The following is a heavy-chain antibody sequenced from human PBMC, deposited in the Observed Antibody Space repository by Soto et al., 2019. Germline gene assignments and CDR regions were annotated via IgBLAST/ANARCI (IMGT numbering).Heavy chain of an antibody. D-gene: IGHD3-9*01. CDR3: ARESPLTGWHFDS. Sequence: QVQLVESGGGVVQPGRSLRLSCAASGFTFSSYGMHWVCQAPGRGLEWVAIIWYDGSIKEYADSVKGRFTISRDNSKNTMFLQMDSLRAEDTAVYYCARESPLTGWHFDSWGQGTLVSVSS. J-gene: IGHJ4*02. V-gene: IGHV3-33*01. CDR1: GFTFSSYG. CDR2: IWYDGSIK.